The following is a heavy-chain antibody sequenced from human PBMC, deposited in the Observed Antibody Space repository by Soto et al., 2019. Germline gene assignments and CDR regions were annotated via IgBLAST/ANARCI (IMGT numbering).Heavy chain of an antibody. CDR3: ALVVRGVTTEAHYFDY. J-gene: IGHJ4*02. D-gene: IGHD3-10*01. CDR1: GYRFTNYW. V-gene: IGHV5-51*03. CDR2: IYPGDSDT. Sequence: EVQLEQSGAEVKKPGESLKISCKGSGYRFTNYWIGWVRQMPGNGLQWMGLIYPGDSDTRYSPSFRGQVTISGDKSISTAYLQWNNLKASDTAIYYCALVVRGVTTEAHYFDYWGQGTLVTVSS.